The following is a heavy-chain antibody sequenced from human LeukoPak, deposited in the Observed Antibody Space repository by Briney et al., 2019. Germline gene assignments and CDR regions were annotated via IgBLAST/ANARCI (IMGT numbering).Heavy chain of an antibody. Sequence: WASVKVSCKASGYTFTSYGIIWVRQAPGQGLEWMGWISAYNGNTNYAQKLQGRVTMTIDTSTSTAYMELRSLRSDDTAVYYCARVVQLERTFDYWGQGTLVTVSS. V-gene: IGHV1-18*01. J-gene: IGHJ4*02. CDR1: GYTFTSYG. D-gene: IGHD1-1*01. CDR3: ARVVQLERTFDY. CDR2: ISAYNGNT.